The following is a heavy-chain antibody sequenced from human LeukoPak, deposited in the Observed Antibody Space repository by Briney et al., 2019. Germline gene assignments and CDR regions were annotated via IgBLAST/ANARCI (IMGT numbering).Heavy chain of an antibody. CDR2: ISAYNGNT. J-gene: IGHJ6*03. V-gene: IGHV1-18*01. CDR1: GYTFTSYG. D-gene: IGHD2-15*01. Sequence: ASVKVSCKASGYTFTSYGISWVRQAPGQGREWMGWISAYNGNTNYAQKLQGRVTMTTDTSTSTAYMELRSLRSDDTAVYYCARALSGDTEHPKIGYCSGGSCYLTYYYYYYMDVWGKGTTVTVSS. CDR3: ARALSGDTEHPKIGYCSGGSCYLTYYYYYYMDV.